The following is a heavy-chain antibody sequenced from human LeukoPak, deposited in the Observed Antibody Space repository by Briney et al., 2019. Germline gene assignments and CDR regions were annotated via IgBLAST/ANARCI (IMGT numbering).Heavy chain of an antibody. J-gene: IGHJ2*01. Sequence: GESLKISCKGSGYNFSSFWIGWVRQLPGKGLEWMGIIYPDDSDTRYSPSFQGQVTISADKSITTAYLQWSSLKASDTAMYYCATFDYVWGSYRQYWNFDLWGRGTLVTVSS. D-gene: IGHD3-16*02. CDR2: IYPDDSDT. V-gene: IGHV5-51*01. CDR1: GYNFSSFW. CDR3: ATFDYVWGSYRQYWNFDL.